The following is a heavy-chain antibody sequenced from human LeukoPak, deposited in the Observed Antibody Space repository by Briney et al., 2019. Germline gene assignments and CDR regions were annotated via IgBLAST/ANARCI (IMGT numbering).Heavy chain of an antibody. CDR2: IFYSGST. V-gene: IGHV4-59*08. CDR3: ATNEWSGYYFEY. D-gene: IGHD3-3*01. J-gene: IGHJ4*02. CDR1: GGSISTYY. Sequence: SETLSLTCTVSGGSISTYYWSWIRQPPGEGLEWIGYIFYSGSTNYNPSLKGRVTISVDTSKNQFSLKLSSVTAADTAVYYCATNEWSGYYFEYWGQGTLVPVSS.